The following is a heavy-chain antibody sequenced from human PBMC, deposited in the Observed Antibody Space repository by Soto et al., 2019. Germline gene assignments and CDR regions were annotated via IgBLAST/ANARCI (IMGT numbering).Heavy chain of an antibody. CDR3: ARDYGIYYYYYYYMDV. J-gene: IGHJ6*03. V-gene: IGHV1-3*01. CDR1: GYTFTSYA. Sequence: GXSVKVSCKASGYTFTSYAMHWVRQAPGQRLEWMGWINAGNGNTKYSQKFQGRVTITRDTSASTAYMELSSLRSEDTPVYYCARDYGIYYYYYYYMDVWGKGTTVTVSS. CDR2: INAGNGNT. D-gene: IGHD4-17*01.